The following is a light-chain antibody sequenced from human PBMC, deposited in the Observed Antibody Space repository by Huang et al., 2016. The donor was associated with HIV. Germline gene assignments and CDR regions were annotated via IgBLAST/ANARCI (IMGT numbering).Light chain of an antibody. CDR3: HHYGGSSWT. CDR2: GTS. V-gene: IGKV3-20*01. CDR1: QSVSTYY. Sequence: EIVLTQSPGTLSLSPGKGATLSCRASQSVSTYYFGWFQQKPGQAPRLLIYGTSSRATGIPDRFSGSGSGTDFTLTISRLEPEDFAVYYCHHYGGSSWTFGLGTKVEIK. J-gene: IGKJ1*01.